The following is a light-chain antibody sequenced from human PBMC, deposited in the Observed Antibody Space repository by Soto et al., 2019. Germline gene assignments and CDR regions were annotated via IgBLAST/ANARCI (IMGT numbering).Light chain of an antibody. CDR1: SSDVGGYNY. CDR2: DVS. J-gene: IGLJ3*02. Sequence: QFAMTQPASVSGSPGLSIAISCTGTSSDVGGYNYVSWYQQHPGKTPNLMIYDVSNRPSGVSNRFSGSKSGNTASLTISGLQAEDEADYYCSSYTSSSTWVFGGGTKVTVL. V-gene: IGLV2-14*01. CDR3: SSYTSSSTWV.